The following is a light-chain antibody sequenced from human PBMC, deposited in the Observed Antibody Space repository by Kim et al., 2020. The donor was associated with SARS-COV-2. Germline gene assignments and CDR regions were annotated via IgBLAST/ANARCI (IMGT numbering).Light chain of an antibody. V-gene: IGLV3-21*02. CDR3: EVWDTSLDHPV. J-gene: IGLJ3*02. CDR1: NIGSKN. Sequence: TVGFSWGGGNIGSKNVYWCQQMPGTAPVPVISDDGDRPSGIPERCSGSKSGSTATLGINGVEGGDEADYFCEVWDTSLDHPVFGGGTKVTVL. CDR2: DDG.